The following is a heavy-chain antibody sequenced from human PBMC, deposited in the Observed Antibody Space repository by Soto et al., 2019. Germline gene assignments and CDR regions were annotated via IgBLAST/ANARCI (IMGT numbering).Heavy chain of an antibody. CDR1: GYSFTNYW. CDR3: ARRSISAKYYFDF. V-gene: IGHV5-51*01. D-gene: IGHD6-6*01. J-gene: IGHJ4*02. CDR2: LYPDDSDT. Sequence: PGESLKISCKVSGYSFTNYWIGWVRQMPGKGLGWMGILYPDDSDTRYSASFQGQVTFSGDTSISTAYLQWSSLKASDTAMYYCARRSISAKYYFDFWGQGTLVTVSS.